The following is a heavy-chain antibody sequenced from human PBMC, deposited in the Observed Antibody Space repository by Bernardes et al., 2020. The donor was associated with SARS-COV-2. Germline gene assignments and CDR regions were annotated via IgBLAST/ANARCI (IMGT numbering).Heavy chain of an antibody. CDR1: GATLSLYW. CDR3: ARDTGVDFDY. V-gene: IGHV3-74*03. D-gene: IGHD5-12*01. J-gene: IGHJ4*02. CDR2: INDDGSSP. Sequence: GGSLRLSCAASGATLSLYWMHWVRQAPGKGLVWVSGINDDGSSPTYADSVKGRFTISRDNARNTVTLQMSSLRADDTAVYFCARDTGVDFDYWGQGTLVTVSS.